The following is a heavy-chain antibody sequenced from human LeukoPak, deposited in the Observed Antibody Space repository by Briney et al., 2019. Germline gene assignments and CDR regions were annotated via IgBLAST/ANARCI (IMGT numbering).Heavy chain of an antibody. CDR1: GYTFINYG. J-gene: IGHJ4*02. D-gene: IGHD6-13*01. CDR2: ISAYNGNT. CDR3: ARGTSSSFDY. Sequence: ASVKVSCKASGYTFINYGISWVRQAPGQGLEWMGWISAYNGNTDYAQNLQGRVTMTTDTSTSTAYMELRSLRSDDTAVYYCARGTSSSFDYWGQGTLVTVSS. V-gene: IGHV1-18*01.